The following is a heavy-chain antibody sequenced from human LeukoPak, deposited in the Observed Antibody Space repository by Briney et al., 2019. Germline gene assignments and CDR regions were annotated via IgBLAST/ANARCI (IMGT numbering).Heavy chain of an antibody. Sequence: GGSLRLSCAASGFTFDDYAMHWVRQAPGKGLEWVSGISWNSGSIGYADSVKGRFTISRDNAKNSLYLQMNSLRAEDMALHYCAKDQTTVVTLGFDYWGQGTLVTVSS. D-gene: IGHD4-23*01. CDR3: AKDQTTVVTLGFDY. CDR1: GFTFDDYA. CDR2: ISWNSGSI. J-gene: IGHJ4*02. V-gene: IGHV3-9*03.